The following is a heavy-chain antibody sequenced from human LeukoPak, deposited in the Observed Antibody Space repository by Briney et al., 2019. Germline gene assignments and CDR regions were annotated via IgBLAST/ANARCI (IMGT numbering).Heavy chain of an antibody. V-gene: IGHV4-61*08. Sequence: SETLSLTCTVSGGSVNSGDSFWSWIRQPPGKGLEWIGNIYYSGSTNYNPSLQSRVTVSIDTSKNQFSLKVRSVTPADTAVYYCARKLGIAVGDYYYYGLDVWGQGATVTVSS. CDR1: GGSVNSGDSF. CDR3: ARKLGIAVGDYYYYGLDV. J-gene: IGHJ6*02. D-gene: IGHD6-19*01. CDR2: IYYSGST.